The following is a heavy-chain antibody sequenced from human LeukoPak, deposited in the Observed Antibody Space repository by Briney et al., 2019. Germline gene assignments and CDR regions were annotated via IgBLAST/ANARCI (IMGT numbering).Heavy chain of an antibody. D-gene: IGHD2-21*02. J-gene: IGHJ6*03. CDR2: IYYSGST. Sequence: PSETLSLTCTVSGGSISSSSYYWGWIRQPPGKGLEWIGSIYYSGSTYYNPSLKSRVTMSVDTSKNQFSLKLSSVTAADTAVYYCARARCGGDCLYGYYYYYYMDVWGKGTTVTISS. CDR1: GGSISSSSYY. V-gene: IGHV4-39*07. CDR3: ARARCGGDCLYGYYYYYYMDV.